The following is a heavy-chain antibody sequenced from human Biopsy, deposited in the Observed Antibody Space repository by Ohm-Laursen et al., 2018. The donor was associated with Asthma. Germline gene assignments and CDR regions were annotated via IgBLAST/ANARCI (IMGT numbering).Heavy chain of an antibody. Sequence: ASVTPSCQTSGYNFISFAIHSVRQAPGHRLEWMVWVITGNGDTKYSQKFQGRVTITRDTSASTAYMELRSLRSEDTATYYCARTYYDFLTGQVKDVFGVWGQGTMVTVSS. CDR2: VITGNGDT. V-gene: IGHV1-3*04. D-gene: IGHD3-9*01. CDR3: ARTYYDFLTGQVKDVFGV. J-gene: IGHJ3*01. CDR1: GYNFISFA.